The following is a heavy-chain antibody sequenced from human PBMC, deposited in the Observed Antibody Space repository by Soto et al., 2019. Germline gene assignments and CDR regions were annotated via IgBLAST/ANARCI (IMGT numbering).Heavy chain of an antibody. CDR1: GGSISSYY. D-gene: IGHD4-4*01. CDR2: IYYSGST. Sequence: SETLSLTCTVSGGSISSYYWSWIRQPPGKGLEWIGYIYYSGSTNYNPSLKSRVTISVDTSKNQFSPKLSSVTAADTAVYYCAVMPTVTTDYGMDVWGQGTTGIVS. CDR3: AVMPTVTTDYGMDV. J-gene: IGHJ6*02. V-gene: IGHV4-59*01.